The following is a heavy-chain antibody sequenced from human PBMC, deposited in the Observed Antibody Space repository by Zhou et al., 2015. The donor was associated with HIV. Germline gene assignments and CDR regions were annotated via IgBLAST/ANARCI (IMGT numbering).Heavy chain of an antibody. V-gene: IGHV1-46*01. Sequence: QVQLVQSGAEVKKPGASVKVSCKASGYTFTSYYLHWVRQAPGQGLEWMGIINPSIGSTTYAQKFQGRVTMTRDTSTSTLYMELSSLRSEDTAVYYCARGESSGWSGVNQGFDYWGQGTLVTVSS. CDR1: GYTFTSYY. CDR2: INPSIGST. J-gene: IGHJ4*02. D-gene: IGHD6-19*01. CDR3: ARGESSGWSGVNQGFDY.